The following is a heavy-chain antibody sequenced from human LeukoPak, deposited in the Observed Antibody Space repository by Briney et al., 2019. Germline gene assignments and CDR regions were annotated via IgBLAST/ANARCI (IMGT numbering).Heavy chain of an antibody. D-gene: IGHD2-2*01. CDR2: ISSNGGST. J-gene: IGHJ4*02. CDR3: VKSVGYCTSTSCYFDY. CDR1: GFTFSSYS. V-gene: IGHV3-64D*06. Sequence: GGSLRLSCSASGFTFSSYSMHWVRQAPGKGLEYVSAISSNGGSTYYADSVKGRFTISRDNSKNTLYLQMSSLRAEDTAVYYCVKSVGYCTSTSCYFDYWGRGTLVTVSS.